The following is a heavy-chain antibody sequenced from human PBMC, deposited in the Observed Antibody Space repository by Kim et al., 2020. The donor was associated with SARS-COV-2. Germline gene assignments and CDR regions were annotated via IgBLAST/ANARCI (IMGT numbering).Heavy chain of an antibody. CDR3: ARRGYTAILYYFDY. CDR2: ISYDGGNK. CDR1: GFTFSSYA. Sequence: GGSLRLSCAASGFTFSSYAMHWVRQAPGKGLEWVAFISYDGGNKYYADSVKGRFTISRDNSKNTLYLQMNSLRVEDTAVYYCARRGYTAILYYFDYWGQG. J-gene: IGHJ4*02. V-gene: IGHV3-30*04. D-gene: IGHD5-18*01.